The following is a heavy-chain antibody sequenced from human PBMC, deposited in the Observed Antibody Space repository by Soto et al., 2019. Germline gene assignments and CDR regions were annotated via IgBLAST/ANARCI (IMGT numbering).Heavy chain of an antibody. CDR2: IYWDDDK. Sequence: QITLKESGPPLVKPTQTLTLTCTFSGFSLSTSGVGVGWIRQPPGKALEWLALIYWDDDKRYSPSLKSRLTITKDTSKNQVVLTMTNMDPVDTATYYCAHSPIVVVAPYRYYYYGMDVWGQGTTVTVCS. V-gene: IGHV2-5*02. D-gene: IGHD2-15*01. CDR1: GFSLSTSGVG. J-gene: IGHJ6*02. CDR3: AHSPIVVVAPYRYYYYGMDV.